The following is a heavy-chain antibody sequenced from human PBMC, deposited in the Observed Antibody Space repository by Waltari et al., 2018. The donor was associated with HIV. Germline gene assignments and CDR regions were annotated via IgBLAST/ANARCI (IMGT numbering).Heavy chain of an antibody. J-gene: IGHJ1*01. CDR3: ARLTMIVGQH. Sequence: QLQLQESGPGLVKPSETLSLTCTVSGGSISSSSHYWGWIRQPPGTGLEWIVSIFYSGSTYYNPSLTSRVTLSVDTSKIQFSLRLSSVTAADTAVYYCARLTMIVGQHWGQGTLVTVSS. V-gene: IGHV4-39*01. D-gene: IGHD3-22*01. CDR2: IFYSGST. CDR1: GGSISSSSHY.